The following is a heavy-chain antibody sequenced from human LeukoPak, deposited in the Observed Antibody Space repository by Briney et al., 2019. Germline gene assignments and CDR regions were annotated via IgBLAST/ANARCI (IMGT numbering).Heavy chain of an antibody. CDR2: INHSGST. D-gene: IGHD6-13*01. CDR3: AGTYSSSWSEDDY. CDR1: GGSFSGYY. Sequence: AETLSLTCAVYGGSFSGYYWSWIRQPPGKGLEWIGEINHSGSTNYNPSLKSRVTISVDTSKNQFSLKLSSVTAADTAVYYCAGTYSSSWSEDDYWGQGTLVSVSS. V-gene: IGHV4-34*01. J-gene: IGHJ4*02.